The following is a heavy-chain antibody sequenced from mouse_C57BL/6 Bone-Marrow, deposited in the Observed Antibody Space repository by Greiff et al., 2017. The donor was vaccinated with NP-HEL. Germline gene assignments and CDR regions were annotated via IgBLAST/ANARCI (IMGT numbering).Heavy chain of an antibody. CDR2: IDPNSGGT. D-gene: IGHD1-1*01. CDR1: GYTFTSYW. J-gene: IGHJ1*03. V-gene: IGHV1-72*01. CDR3: ARRDYYYGEDWYFDV. Sequence: VQLQQPGAELVKPGASVKLSCKASGYTFTSYWMHWVKQRPGRGLEWIGRIDPNSGGTKYNEKFKSKATLTVDKPSSTAYMQLSSLSSEDSAVEYCARRDYYYGEDWYFDVWGTGTTVTVSS.